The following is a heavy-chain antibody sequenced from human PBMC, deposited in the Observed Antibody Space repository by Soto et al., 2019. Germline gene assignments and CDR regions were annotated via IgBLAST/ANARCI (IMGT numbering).Heavy chain of an antibody. D-gene: IGHD3-3*01. Sequence: SETLSLTCTVSGGSISSSSYYWGWIRQPPGKGLEWIGSIYYSGSTYYNPSLKSRVTISVDTSKNQFSLKLSSVTAADTAVYYCARHGGPYYDFWSCYYRPAGYYYYMDVWGKGTTVTVS. CDR3: ARHGGPYYDFWSCYYRPAGYYYYMDV. CDR2: IYYSGST. J-gene: IGHJ6*03. V-gene: IGHV4-39*01. CDR1: GGSISSSSYY.